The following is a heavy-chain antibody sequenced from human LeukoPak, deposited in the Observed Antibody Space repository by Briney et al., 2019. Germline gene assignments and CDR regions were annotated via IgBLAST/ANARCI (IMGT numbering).Heavy chain of an antibody. D-gene: IGHD2-21*02. CDR3: ARTYCCGDCYYSYFDY. CDR1: GYSFTSYW. V-gene: IGHV5-51*01. Sequence: GESLQISSNGSGYSFTSYWIAWVRQLPGKGREWMGIIYPGDSDTRYSPSFQGQVTISADKSISTAYLQWSSLKASDTAMYYCARTYCCGDCYYSYFDYWGQGTLVTVSS. CDR2: IYPGDSDT. J-gene: IGHJ4*02.